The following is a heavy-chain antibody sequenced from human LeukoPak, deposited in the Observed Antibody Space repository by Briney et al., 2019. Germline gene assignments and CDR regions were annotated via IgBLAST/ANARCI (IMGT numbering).Heavy chain of an antibody. Sequence: GGSLRLSCAASGFTFSSYAMSWVRQAPGKGLEWVSAISGSGGSTYYADSVKGRFTISRDNSKNTLYLQINSLRAEDTAVYYCAKVRISGTTGLDYFDCWGQGTLVTVSS. CDR1: GFTFSSYA. CDR2: ISGSGGST. D-gene: IGHD1-7*01. CDR3: AKVRISGTTGLDYFDC. J-gene: IGHJ4*02. V-gene: IGHV3-23*01.